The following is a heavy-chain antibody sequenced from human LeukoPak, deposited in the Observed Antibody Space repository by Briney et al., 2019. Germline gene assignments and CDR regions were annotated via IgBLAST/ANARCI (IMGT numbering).Heavy chain of an antibody. CDR1: GFTFSSYA. J-gene: IGHJ4*02. CDR3: AKGYSGYDVYFDY. D-gene: IGHD5-12*01. CDR2: ISGSGGST. Sequence: GGSLRLSCAASGFTFSSYAMSWVRQAPGKGLELGSAISGSGGSTYYADSVKGRFTISRDNSKNTLYLQMNSLRAEDTAVYYCAKGYSGYDVYFDYWGQGTLVTVSS. V-gene: IGHV3-23*01.